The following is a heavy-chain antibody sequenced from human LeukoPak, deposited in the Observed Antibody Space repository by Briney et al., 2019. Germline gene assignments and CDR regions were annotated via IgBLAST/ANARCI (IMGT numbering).Heavy chain of an antibody. CDR2: ISWNSGSI. Sequence: GGSLRLSCAASGFTFDDYAMHWVRQAPGKGLEWVSGISWNSGSIGYADSVKGRFTISRDNAKNSLYLQMNSLRAEDTALYYCAKEVYRLGMDVWGQGTTVTVSS. D-gene: IGHD2-8*01. V-gene: IGHV3-9*01. J-gene: IGHJ6*02. CDR3: AKEVYRLGMDV. CDR1: GFTFDDYA.